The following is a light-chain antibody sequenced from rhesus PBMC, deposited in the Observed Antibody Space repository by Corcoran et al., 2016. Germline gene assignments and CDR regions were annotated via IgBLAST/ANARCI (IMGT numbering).Light chain of an antibody. CDR3: QQYTTRPLT. J-gene: IGKJ4*01. CDR2: KAS. V-gene: IGKV1-22*01. CDR1: QSISSW. Sequence: DIQMTQSPSSLSASVGDTVTITCRASQSISSWLAWSQQKPGKVPKLLIYKASSSKSGVPSRVSGNGTGTDFTLTIDSLQSEDFTTYYCQQYTTRPLTFGGGTKMELK.